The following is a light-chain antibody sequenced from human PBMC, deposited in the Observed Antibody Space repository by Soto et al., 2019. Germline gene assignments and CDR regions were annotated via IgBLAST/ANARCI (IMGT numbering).Light chain of an antibody. Sequence: EIIMTQSPSTLSVSPGEGVTLSCRASQGIGDTLAWYQHKPGQTPSLLIYDTSSRATGVTARFSGRRSGTEFTLTDNSLESEDFAVYYCKRYNNWPLTFGGGTKV. V-gene: IGKV3-15*01. CDR1: QGIGDT. CDR2: DTS. J-gene: IGKJ4*01. CDR3: KRYNNWPLT.